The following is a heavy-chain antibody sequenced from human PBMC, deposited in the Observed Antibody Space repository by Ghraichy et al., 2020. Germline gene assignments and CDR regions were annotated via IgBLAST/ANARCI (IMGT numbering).Heavy chain of an antibody. Sequence: GGSLRLSCAGSGFIFSSYSMNWVRQAPGKELEWVSYISSSSSSKYYADSVKGRFTISRDNAKNSLYLQMNSLRDEDTAVYYCARDGGQAGSYWGYWGQGTVVTVCS. V-gene: IGHV3-48*02. CDR1: GFIFSSYS. J-gene: IGHJ4*02. D-gene: IGHD1-26*01. CDR3: ARDGGQAGSYWGY. CDR2: ISSSSSSK.